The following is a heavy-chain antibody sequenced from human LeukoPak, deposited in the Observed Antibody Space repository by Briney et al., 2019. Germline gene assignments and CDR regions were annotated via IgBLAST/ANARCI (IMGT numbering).Heavy chain of an antibody. Sequence: GGSLRLSCAASGFTFSSYDMHWVRQATGKGLEWVSAIGTAGDTYYPGSVKGRFTISRENAKNSLYLQMNSLRAGDTAVYYCARGLRSPGYCSGGSCHYYVDVWGKGTTVTISS. J-gene: IGHJ6*03. CDR1: GFTFSSYD. CDR3: ARGLRSPGYCSGGSCHYYVDV. V-gene: IGHV3-13*01. CDR2: IGTAGDT. D-gene: IGHD2-15*01.